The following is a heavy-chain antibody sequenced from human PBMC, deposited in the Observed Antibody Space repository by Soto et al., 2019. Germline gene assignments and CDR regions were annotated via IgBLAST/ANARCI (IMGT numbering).Heavy chain of an antibody. V-gene: IGHV1-18*01. CDR1: GYTFSSYG. J-gene: IGHJ6*03. CDR2: ISVYNGNT. Sequence: QVQLVQSGGEVKKPGASVKVSCKASGYTFSSYGISWVRQAPGQGLEWMGWISVYNGNTNYAEKFQGRVTMTTDTSTSTAYMELGSLTSDDTAVYYCARRFGYSSSYNSYHLHVWGKGTTVTVSS. D-gene: IGHD6-13*01. CDR3: ARRFGYSSSYNSYHLHV.